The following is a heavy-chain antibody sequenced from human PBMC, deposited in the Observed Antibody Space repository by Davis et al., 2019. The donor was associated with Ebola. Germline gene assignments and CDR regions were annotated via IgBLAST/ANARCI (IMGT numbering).Heavy chain of an antibody. CDR3: AREIRFLEWPSI. J-gene: IGHJ4*02. Sequence: PGGSLRLSCAASGFTFSSYEMNWVRQAPGKGLEWVANIKQDGSEKYYVDSVKGRFTISRDNAKNSLYLQMNSLRAEDTAVYYCAREIRFLEWPSIGGQGTLVTVSS. D-gene: IGHD3-3*01. V-gene: IGHV3-7*03. CDR1: GFTFSSYE. CDR2: IKQDGSEK.